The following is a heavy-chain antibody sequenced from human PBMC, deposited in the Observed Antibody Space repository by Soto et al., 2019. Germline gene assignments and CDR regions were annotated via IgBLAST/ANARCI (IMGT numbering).Heavy chain of an antibody. D-gene: IGHD1-7*01. CDR3: ARALAGSGTTSRVYYYYYGMDV. Sequence: SVKVSCKASGGTFSSYAISWVRQAPGQGLEWMGGIIPIFGTANYAQKFQGRVTITADESTSTACMELSSLRSEDTAVYYCARALAGSGTTSRVYYYYYGMDVWGQGTTVTVSS. CDR1: GGTFSSYA. J-gene: IGHJ6*02. V-gene: IGHV1-69*13. CDR2: IIPIFGTA.